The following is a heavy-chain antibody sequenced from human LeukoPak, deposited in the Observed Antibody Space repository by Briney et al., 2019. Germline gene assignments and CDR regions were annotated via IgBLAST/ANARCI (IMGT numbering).Heavy chain of an antibody. CDR3: ARRVPKYFDWLWYFDL. J-gene: IGHJ2*01. CDR2: IYYSGST. CDR1: GGSISSSSYY. V-gene: IGHV4-39*01. D-gene: IGHD3-9*01. Sequence: KPSETLSLTCTVSGGSISSSSYYWGWIRQPPGKGLEWIGSIYYSGSTYYNPSLKSRVTISVDTSKNQFSLKLSSVTAADTAVYYCARRVPKYFDWLWYFDLWGRGTLATVSS.